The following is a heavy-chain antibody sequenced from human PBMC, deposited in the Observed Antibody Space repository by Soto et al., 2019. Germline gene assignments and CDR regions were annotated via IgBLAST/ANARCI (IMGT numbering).Heavy chain of an antibody. V-gene: IGHV1-2*02. CDR2: INPNSGGT. CDR1: GYTFTGYY. J-gene: IGHJ6*02. Sequence: GASVKVSCKASGYTFTGYYMHWVRQPPGQGLEWMGWINPNSGGTNYAQKFQGRVTMTRDTSISTAYMELSRLRSDDTAVYYCARGGLGIFRYYYYGMDVWGQGTTVTVSS. D-gene: IGHD2-15*01. CDR3: ARGGLGIFRYYYYGMDV.